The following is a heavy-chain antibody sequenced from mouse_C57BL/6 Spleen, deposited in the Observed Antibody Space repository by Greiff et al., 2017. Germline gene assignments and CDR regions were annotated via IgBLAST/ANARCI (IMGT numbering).Heavy chain of an antibody. V-gene: IGHV1-18*01. CDR1: GYTFTDYN. Sequence: DVKLQESGPELVKPGASVKIPCKASGYTFTDYNLDWVKQSHGKSLEWIGDINPNNGGTIYNQKFKGKATLTVDKSSSTAYMELRSLTSEDTAVYYCARRRGLLWAMDYWGQGTSVTVSS. CDR2: INPNNGGT. CDR3: ARRRGLLWAMDY. D-gene: IGHD2-10*01. J-gene: IGHJ4*01.